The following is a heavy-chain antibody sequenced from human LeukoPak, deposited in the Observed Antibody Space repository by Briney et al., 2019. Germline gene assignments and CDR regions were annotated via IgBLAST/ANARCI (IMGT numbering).Heavy chain of an antibody. CDR2: FDPEDGET. J-gene: IGHJ4*02. D-gene: IGHD1-1*01. CDR3: ARGGSTGTTIDY. Sequence: ASVKVSCKVSGYTLTELSMHWVRQAPGKGLEWMGGFDPEDGETIYAQKFQGRVTMTEDTSTDTAYMELRSLRSDDTAVYYCARGGSTGTTIDYWGQGTLVTVSS. CDR1: GYTLTELS. V-gene: IGHV1-24*01.